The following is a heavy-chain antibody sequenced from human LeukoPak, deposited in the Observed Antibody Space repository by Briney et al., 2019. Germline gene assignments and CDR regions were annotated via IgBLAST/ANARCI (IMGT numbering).Heavy chain of an antibody. CDR1: GFTFSSYW. Sequence: PGGSLRLSCAASGFTFSSYWMHWVRQAPGKGLEWVAVISYDGSNKYYADSVKGRFTISRDNSKNTLYLQMNSLRAEDTAVYYCAKDYGSGIGPWGQGTLVTVSS. J-gene: IGHJ5*02. D-gene: IGHD3-10*01. CDR3: AKDYGSGIGP. CDR2: ISYDGSNK. V-gene: IGHV3-30*18.